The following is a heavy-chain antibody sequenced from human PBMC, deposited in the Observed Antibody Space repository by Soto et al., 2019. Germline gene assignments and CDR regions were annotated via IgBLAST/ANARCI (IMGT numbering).Heavy chain of an antibody. CDR3: ARDNSMLGAPFHY. J-gene: IGHJ4*02. CDR1: GFTVSSHS. V-gene: IGHV3-53*02. CDR2: IYTDGGT. Sequence: EVDLVETGGGLIQPGGSLRLSCAASGFTVSSHSMSWVRQAPGKGLEWVSLIYTDGGTYYGDSVKGRFTISRDTSKNTLSLQMTSLRADDTAVYYCARDNSMLGAPFHYWGQGTLVTVSS. D-gene: IGHD3-16*01.